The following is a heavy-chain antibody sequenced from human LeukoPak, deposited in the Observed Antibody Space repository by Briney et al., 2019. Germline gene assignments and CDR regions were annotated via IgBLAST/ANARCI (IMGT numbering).Heavy chain of an antibody. CDR3: AKLLAVAGNY. J-gene: IGHJ4*02. D-gene: IGHD6-19*01. CDR2: ISSKGGSR. Sequence: GGSLRLSCSASGFTLNSCAVHWVRQAPGRGLEYVSSISSKGGSRYYAHSVKGRFNISRDNAKKTLYLQVNSLRREDTAVYYCAKLLAVAGNYRRQATMLTVCS. CDR1: GFTLNSCA. V-gene: IGHV3-64*04.